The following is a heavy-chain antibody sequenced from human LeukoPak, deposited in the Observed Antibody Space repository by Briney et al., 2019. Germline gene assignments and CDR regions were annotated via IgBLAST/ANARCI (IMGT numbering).Heavy chain of an antibody. CDR2: IYYGGST. Sequence: SETLSLTCTVSGGSISGSYWSWLRRPPGKGLEWIGYIYYGGSTNYNASLKNRVTISVDASKNQVSLQLSSVTAADTAVYYCARVGAVGFPLDYWGQGTLVTVSS. CDR1: GGSISGSY. CDR3: ARVGAVGFPLDY. D-gene: IGHD1-26*01. V-gene: IGHV4-59*01. J-gene: IGHJ4*02.